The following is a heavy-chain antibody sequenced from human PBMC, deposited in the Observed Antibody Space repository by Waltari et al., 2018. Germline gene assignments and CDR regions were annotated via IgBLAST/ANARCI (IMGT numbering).Heavy chain of an antibody. CDR2: INENGRTT. Sequence: EVQLVESGGGLLQPGGPLSLPCAASGFPSSGYWMHWVRQAPGKGLVWVSRINENGRTTTYADSVKGRFTISRDNAKNTLYLQMNSLRAEDTAVYYCARDLAGRDDSWGQGTLVTVSS. V-gene: IGHV3-74*01. CDR1: GFPSSGYW. CDR3: ARDLAGRDDS. D-gene: IGHD6-19*01. J-gene: IGHJ5*01.